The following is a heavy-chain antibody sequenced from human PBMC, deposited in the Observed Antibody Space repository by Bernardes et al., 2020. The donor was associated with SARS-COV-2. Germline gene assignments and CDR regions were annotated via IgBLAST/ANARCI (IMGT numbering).Heavy chain of an antibody. V-gene: IGHV3-30-3*01. J-gene: IGHJ6*02. CDR3: ARSLLWFGDYYGMDV. D-gene: IGHD3-10*01. CDR2: ISYDGSNK. Sequence: GGSLRLSCAASGFTFSSYAMHWVRQAPGKGLEWVAVISYDGSNKYYADSVKRRFTISRDNSKNTLYLQMNSLRAEDTAVYYCARSLLWFGDYYGMDVWGQGTTVTVSS. CDR1: GFTFSSYA.